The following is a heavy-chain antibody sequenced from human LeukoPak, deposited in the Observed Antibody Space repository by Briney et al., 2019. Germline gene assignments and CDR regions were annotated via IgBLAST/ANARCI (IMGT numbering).Heavy chain of an antibody. CDR2: ISAYNGNT. V-gene: IGHV1-18*04. CDR1: GYTFTSYG. Sequence: ASVKVSCEASGYTFTSYGISWVRQAPGQGLEWMGWISAYNGNTNYAQKLQGGVTMTTDTSTSTAYMELRSLRSDDTAVYYCARDSPQLNYDILTGYYNRTFDYWGQGTLVTVSS. D-gene: IGHD3-9*01. CDR3: ARDSPQLNYDILTGYYNRTFDY. J-gene: IGHJ4*02.